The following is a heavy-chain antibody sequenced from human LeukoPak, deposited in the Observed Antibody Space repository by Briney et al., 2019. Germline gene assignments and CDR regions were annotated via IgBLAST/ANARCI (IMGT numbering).Heavy chain of an antibody. CDR1: GGSIGTYY. Sequence: SETLSLTCAVSGGSIGTYYWSWVRQPPGTGLEWIGYIYYTGTTNYNPSLKSRVTISLDTSKNQLSLKLSSVTAADTAVYYCARERWRNSDYWYFDLWGRGTLVTVSS. V-gene: IGHV4-59*01. D-gene: IGHD3-3*01. J-gene: IGHJ2*01. CDR2: IYYTGTT. CDR3: ARERWRNSDYWYFDL.